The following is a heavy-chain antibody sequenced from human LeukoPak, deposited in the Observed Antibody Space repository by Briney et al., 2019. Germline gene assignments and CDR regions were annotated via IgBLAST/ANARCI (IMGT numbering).Heavy chain of an antibody. CDR1: GFTFSSYG. J-gene: IGHJ4*02. Sequence: GGSLRLSCAASGFTFSSYGMHWVRQAPGKGLEWVAVISYDGSNKYYADSVKGRFTISRDNSKNTLYLQMNSLRAEDTAVYYCAKGGPGTYYDILTGFPPDYWGQGTLVTVSS. D-gene: IGHD3-9*01. CDR2: ISYDGSNK. CDR3: AKGGPGTYYDILTGFPPDY. V-gene: IGHV3-30*18.